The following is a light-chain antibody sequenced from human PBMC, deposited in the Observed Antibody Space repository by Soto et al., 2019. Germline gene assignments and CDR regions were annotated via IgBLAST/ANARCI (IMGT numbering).Light chain of an antibody. CDR2: GAS. CDR1: QSVSSNY. V-gene: IGKV3-20*01. Sequence: EIVLPQSPGTLSLSPGERATRSCRASQSVSSNYLAWYQQKPGQAPKLLIYGASSRATGIPDRFSGSGSGTDFILTISRLEPEDFAMYYCQQSGKSFPLTFGGGTKLEI. J-gene: IGKJ4*01. CDR3: QQSGKSFPLT.